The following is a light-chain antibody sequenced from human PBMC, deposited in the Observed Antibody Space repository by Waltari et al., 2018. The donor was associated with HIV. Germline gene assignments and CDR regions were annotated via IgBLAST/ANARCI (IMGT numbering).Light chain of an antibody. J-gene: IGLJ3*02. CDR1: SSAIGSNNY. CDR3: SSYALDNMV. V-gene: IGLV2-14*01. Sequence: QSALTQPASVSGSPGQSLTISCTGTSSAIGSNNYVSWYQHNPGKAPKLIIYEVSNRPSGVSSRFSGSKSGDTASLTISGLQAEDEADYYCSSYALDNMVFGGGTKLTVL. CDR2: EVS.